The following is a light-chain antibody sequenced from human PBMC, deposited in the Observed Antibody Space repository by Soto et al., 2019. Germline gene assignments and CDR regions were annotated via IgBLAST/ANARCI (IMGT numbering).Light chain of an antibody. CDR2: GAS. J-gene: IGKJ4*01. V-gene: IGKV3D-15*01. CDR1: QNVGRD. Sequence: EIVMTQSPASLSVSPGERATLSCRAAQNVGRDLAWYQQKPGQAPRLLIYGASTRATGIPARFTGSGSGTEFTLTISSLQSEDSAVYHCQQYINWPLTFGGGTKVEIQ. CDR3: QQYINWPLT.